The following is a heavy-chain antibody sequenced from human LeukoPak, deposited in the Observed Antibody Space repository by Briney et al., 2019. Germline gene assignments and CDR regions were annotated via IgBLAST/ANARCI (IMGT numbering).Heavy chain of an antibody. CDR3: AKTEGYYYDSSGYYPFDY. Sequence: GGSLRLSCAASGFTFDDYAMPWVRQAPGKGLEWVSGISWNSGSIGYADSVKGRFTISRDNAKDSLYLQMNSLRAEDTALYYCAKTEGYYYDSSGYYPFDYWGQGTLVTVSS. V-gene: IGHV3-9*01. J-gene: IGHJ4*02. D-gene: IGHD3-22*01. CDR2: ISWNSGSI. CDR1: GFTFDDYA.